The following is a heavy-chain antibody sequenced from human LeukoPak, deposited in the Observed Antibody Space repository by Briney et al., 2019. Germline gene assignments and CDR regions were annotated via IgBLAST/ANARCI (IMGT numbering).Heavy chain of an antibody. CDR2: ISYDGSNK. CDR1: GFTFSSYA. CDR3: ARSHGPDYYYGMDV. V-gene: IGHV3-30-3*01. Sequence: GRSLRLSCAASGFTFSSYAMRWVRQAPGKGLEWVAVISYDGSNKYYADSVKGRFTISRDNSKNTLYLQMNSLRAEDTAVYYCARSHGPDYYYGMDVWGQGTTVTVSS. J-gene: IGHJ6*02. D-gene: IGHD4-17*01.